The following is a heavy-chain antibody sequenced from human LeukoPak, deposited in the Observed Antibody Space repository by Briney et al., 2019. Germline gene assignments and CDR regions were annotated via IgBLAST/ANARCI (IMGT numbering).Heavy chain of an antibody. D-gene: IGHD3-10*01. CDR3: ARLQNYYGSGSYYTSRPYFDY. CDR1: GGSIRSYY. Sequence: SETLSLTCTVSGGSIRSYYWNWIRQSPGKGLEWIGYIYYSGSTNYNPSLKSRVTISVDTSKNQFSLKLSSVTAADTAVYYCARLQNYYGSGSYYTSRPYFDYWGQGTLVTVSS. J-gene: IGHJ4*02. CDR2: IYYSGST. V-gene: IGHV4-59*08.